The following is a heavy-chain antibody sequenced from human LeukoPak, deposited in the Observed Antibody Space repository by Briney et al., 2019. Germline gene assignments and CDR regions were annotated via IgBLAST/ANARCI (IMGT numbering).Heavy chain of an antibody. CDR3: ARGGV. V-gene: IGHV3-48*02. Sequence: GGSLRLSCAASGFTFSDYTMNWVRQAPGKGLEWVSYISSSGTSTFYADSVKGRFTISRDNAKRSLYLQMNSLRDEDTALYYCARGGVWGQGTMVTVSS. CDR1: GFTFSDYT. J-gene: IGHJ3*01. CDR2: ISSSGTST.